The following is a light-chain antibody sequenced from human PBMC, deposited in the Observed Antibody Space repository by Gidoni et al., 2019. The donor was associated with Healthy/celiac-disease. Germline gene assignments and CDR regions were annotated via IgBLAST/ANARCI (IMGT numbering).Light chain of an antibody. J-gene: IGLJ2*01. CDR3: QSYDSSLSGVV. V-gene: IGLV1-40*01. Sequence: QTVLTKPPPVSGAPGQRVTISCTGSSSHIVAGYDVHWYQQLPGTAPKLLIYGNSNRPAGVPDRFSGSKSGTSAALAITGLQAEDEADYYCQSYDSSLSGVVFGGGTKLTVL. CDR2: GNS. CDR1: SSHIVAGYD.